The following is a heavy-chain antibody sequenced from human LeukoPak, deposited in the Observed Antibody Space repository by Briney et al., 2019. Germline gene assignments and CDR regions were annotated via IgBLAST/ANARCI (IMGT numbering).Heavy chain of an antibody. D-gene: IGHD6-13*01. J-gene: IGHJ4*02. CDR1: GFTFSSYG. CDR3: ARFIAAPYYFDY. CDR2: ISGSGGST. V-gene: IGHV3-23*01. Sequence: GGSLRLSCAASGFTFSSYGMNWVRPAPGKGLEWVSAISGSGGSTYYADSVKGRFTISRDNAKNSLYLQMNSLRAEDTAVYYCARFIAAPYYFDYWGRGTLVTVSS.